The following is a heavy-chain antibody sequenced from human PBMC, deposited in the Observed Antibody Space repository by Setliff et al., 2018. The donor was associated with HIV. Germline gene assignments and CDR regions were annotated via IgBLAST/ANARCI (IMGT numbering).Heavy chain of an antibody. D-gene: IGHD6-19*01. CDR3: ARTGYSSGLDAFDI. Sequence: SETLSLTCTVSGGSISSSNYYWGWIRQPPGKGLEWIGSIYHSGSTYYNPSLKSRVTISVDTSEKQFSLKLSSVIAADTAVYYCARTGYSSGLDAFDIWGQGTMVTVSS. CDR1: GGSISSSNYY. CDR2: IYHSGST. V-gene: IGHV4-39*07. J-gene: IGHJ3*02.